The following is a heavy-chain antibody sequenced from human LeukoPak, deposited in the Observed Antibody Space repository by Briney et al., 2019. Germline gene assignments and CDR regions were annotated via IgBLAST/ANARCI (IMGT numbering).Heavy chain of an antibody. CDR3: ARGSRSRDLWYGSGSLENGMDV. CDR1: GGSFSGYY. CDR2: INHSGST. V-gene: IGHV4-34*01. J-gene: IGHJ6*02. D-gene: IGHD3-10*01. Sequence: ASETLSLTCAVYGGSFSGYYWSWIRQPPGKGLEWIGEINHSGSTNYNPSLKSRVTISVDTSKNQFSLKLSSVTAADTAVYYCARGSRSRDLWYGSGSLENGMDVWGQGTTVTVSS.